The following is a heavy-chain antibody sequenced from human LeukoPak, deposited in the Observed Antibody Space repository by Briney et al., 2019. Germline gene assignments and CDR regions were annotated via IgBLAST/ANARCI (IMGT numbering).Heavy chain of an antibody. J-gene: IGHJ5*02. Sequence: PSETLSLTCTVSGGSISSSSYYWGWLRQPPGKGLEGLGSIYCSGSTYYNPSLKSRVTISVDTSKNQFSLKLSSVTAADTAVYYCARVVTMVRGVIDPWGQGTLVTVSS. D-gene: IGHD3-10*01. CDR2: IYCSGST. V-gene: IGHV4-39*01. CDR3: ARVVTMVRGVIDP. CDR1: GGSISSSSYY.